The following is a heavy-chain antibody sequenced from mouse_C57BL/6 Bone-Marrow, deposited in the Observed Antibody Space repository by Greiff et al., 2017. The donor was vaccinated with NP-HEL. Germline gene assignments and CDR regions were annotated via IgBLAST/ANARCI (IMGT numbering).Heavy chain of an antibody. V-gene: IGHV1-19*01. CDR3: ARGQVWFAY. CDR2: INPYNGGT. Sequence: EVKLMESGPVLVKPGASVKMSCKASGYTFTDYYMNWVKQSHGKSLEWIGVINPYNGGTSYNQKFKGKATLTVDKSSSPAYMELNSLTSEDSAVYYCARGQVWFAYWGQGTLVTVSA. J-gene: IGHJ3*01. CDR1: GYTFTDYY.